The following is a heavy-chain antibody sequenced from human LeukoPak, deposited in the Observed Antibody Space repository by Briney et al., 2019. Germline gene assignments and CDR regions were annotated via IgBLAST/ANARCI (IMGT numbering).Heavy chain of an antibody. CDR3: ARDLGTATVHWFDP. V-gene: IGHV3-7*01. Sequence: PGGSLRLSCAASGFTFSSYWMSWVRQAPGKGLEWVASIKQDGSEKYYVDSVKGRFTISRDNAKNSLYLQMNSLRAEDTAVYYCARDLGTATVHWFDPWGQGTLVTVSS. CDR1: GFTFSSYW. CDR2: IKQDGSEK. J-gene: IGHJ5*02. D-gene: IGHD4-11*01.